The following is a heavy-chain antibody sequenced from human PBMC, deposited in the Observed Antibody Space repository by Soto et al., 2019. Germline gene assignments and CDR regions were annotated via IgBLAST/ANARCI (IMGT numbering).Heavy chain of an antibody. CDR1: GFTCSSNS. V-gene: IGHV3-48*01. CDR3: ARGGKTMVRGVKYYYYGMDV. D-gene: IGHD3-10*01. CDR2: ISSSSRTI. Sequence: GGSLRLSCAASGFTCSSNSMNWVRQAPGKGLEWVSYISSSSRTIYYADSVRGRFTISRDNAKNSLYLQMNSLRAADTAVYYCARGGKTMVRGVKYYYYGMDVWGQGTTVTVSS. J-gene: IGHJ6*02.